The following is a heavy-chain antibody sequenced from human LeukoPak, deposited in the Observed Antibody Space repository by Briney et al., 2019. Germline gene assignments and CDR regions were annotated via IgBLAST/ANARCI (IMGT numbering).Heavy chain of an antibody. CDR3: ARGGGRWELRPSPFDY. V-gene: IGHV4-38-2*02. Sequence: SETLSLTCIVSGYSINSGYYWGWIRQPPGKGLEWIGSVRANWRTYYNPSLKSRVTISVDTSKNQFSLKLSSVTAADTAVYYCARGGGRWELRPSPFDYWGQGTLVTVSS. J-gene: IGHJ4*02. CDR2: VRANWRT. D-gene: IGHD1-26*01. CDR1: GYSINSGYY.